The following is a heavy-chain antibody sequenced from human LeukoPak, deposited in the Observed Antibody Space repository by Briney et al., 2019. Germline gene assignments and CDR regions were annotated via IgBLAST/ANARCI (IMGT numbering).Heavy chain of an antibody. Sequence: SETLSLTCTVSGSSISSSSYYWGWIRQPPGKGLEWIGCIYYSGSTYYNPSLKSRVTISVDTSKNQFSLKLSSVTAADTAVYYCARPNNWNPEGFDPWGQGTLVTVSS. CDR2: IYYSGST. J-gene: IGHJ5*02. V-gene: IGHV4-39*01. CDR1: GSSISSSSYY. D-gene: IGHD1-20*01. CDR3: ARPNNWNPEGFDP.